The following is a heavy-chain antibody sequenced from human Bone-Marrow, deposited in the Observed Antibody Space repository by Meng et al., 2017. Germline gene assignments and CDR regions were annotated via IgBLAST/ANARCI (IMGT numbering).Heavy chain of an antibody. CDR2: TSYDEGTK. Sequence: QVQVVESGGVVVQPGRSLRLSCEAAGFTFGSYSMHWVRQAPGKGLDWVAVTSYDEGTKYYADSVRGRFTISRDNSKNTLYLQMNSLRAEDTAVYYCAREPDHRSWLDTWGQGTLVTVSS. V-gene: IGHV3-30*04. CDR3: AREPDHRSWLDT. J-gene: IGHJ5*02. CDR1: GFTFGSYS. D-gene: IGHD1-14*01.